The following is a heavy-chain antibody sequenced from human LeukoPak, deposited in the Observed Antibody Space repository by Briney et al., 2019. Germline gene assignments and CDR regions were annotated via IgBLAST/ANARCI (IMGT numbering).Heavy chain of an antibody. CDR1: GYSFTAYY. Sequence: ASVKVSCKASGYSFTAYYMHWVRQAPGQGLEWMGWVNPNSGGTKNAQKFQDRVTMTRDTSISTAYMEVTRLRSDDAAVYYCARGPSVAGPTASWYFDLWGRGTLVTVSS. CDR2: VNPNSGGT. D-gene: IGHD6-6*01. J-gene: IGHJ2*01. V-gene: IGHV1-2*02. CDR3: ARGPSVAGPTASWYFDL.